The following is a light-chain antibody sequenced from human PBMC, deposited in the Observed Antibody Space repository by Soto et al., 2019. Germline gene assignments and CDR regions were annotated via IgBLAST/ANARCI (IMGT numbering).Light chain of an antibody. J-gene: IGLJ2*01. Sequence: QSALTQPASVSGSPGQSITISCTGTSSDVGNYNLVSWYQQHPGKAPKLMIYEVSKRPSGVSNRFSGSKSANTASLTISGLQAEDEADYCCCSYAGSSAVFIGGTKLTVL. CDR2: EVS. CDR1: SSDVGNYNL. V-gene: IGLV2-23*02. CDR3: CSYAGSSAV.